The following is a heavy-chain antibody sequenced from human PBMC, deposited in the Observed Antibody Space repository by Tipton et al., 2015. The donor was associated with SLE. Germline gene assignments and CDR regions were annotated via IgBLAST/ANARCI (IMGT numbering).Heavy chain of an antibody. CDR2: INHSGST. CDR3: ARAKDCSSTSCYYYYCMDV. D-gene: IGHD2-2*01. Sequence: TLSLTCAVYGGSFSGYYWSWIRQPPGKGLEWIGEINHSGSTNYNPSLKSRVTISVDTSKNQFSLKLSSVTAADTAVYYCARAKDCSSTSCYYYYCMDVWGKGTTVPVSS. J-gene: IGHJ6*03. CDR1: GGSFSGYY. V-gene: IGHV4-34*01.